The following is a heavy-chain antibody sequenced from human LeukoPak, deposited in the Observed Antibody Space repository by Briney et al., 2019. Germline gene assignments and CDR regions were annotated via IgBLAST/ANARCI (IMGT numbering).Heavy chain of an antibody. CDR2: IKQDGSEK. CDR3: ARDFRFDTYGFDY. D-gene: IGHD3-10*01. Sequence: ETLPLTCTVSGGSISSGSYYWSWIRQPAGKGLEWVANIKQDGSEKYYVDSVKGRFTISRDNAKNSLYLQMNSLRAEDTAVYYCARDFRFDTYGFDYWGQGTLVTVSS. CDR1: GGSISSGSYY. V-gene: IGHV3-7*01. J-gene: IGHJ4*02.